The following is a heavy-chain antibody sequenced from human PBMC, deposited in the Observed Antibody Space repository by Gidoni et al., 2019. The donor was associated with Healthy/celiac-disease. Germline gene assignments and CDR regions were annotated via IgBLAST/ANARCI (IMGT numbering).Heavy chain of an antibody. CDR2: ISWNSGSI. Sequence: EVQLVESGGGLVQPGRSLRLSCAASGFTFDDYAMHWVRQAPGKGLEWVSGISWNSGSIGYADSVKGRFTISRDNAKNSLYLQMNSLRAEDTALYYCAKDLGRGQWLLADAFDIWGQGTMVTVSS. CDR1: GFTFDDYA. CDR3: AKDLGRGQWLLADAFDI. D-gene: IGHD6-19*01. V-gene: IGHV3-9*01. J-gene: IGHJ3*02.